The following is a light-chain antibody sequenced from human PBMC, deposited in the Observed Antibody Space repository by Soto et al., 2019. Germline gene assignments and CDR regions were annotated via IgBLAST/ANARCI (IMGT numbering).Light chain of an antibody. Sequence: EIVLTQSPATLSLSPGERATLSCRASQSVSSYLAWYQQKPGQAPRLLTYDASNRATGIPARFSGSGSGTAFTLTISSLEPEDFAVYYCQQRSNWPPITFGQGTRLEIK. CDR1: QSVSSY. CDR3: QQRSNWPPIT. J-gene: IGKJ5*01. CDR2: DAS. V-gene: IGKV3-11*01.